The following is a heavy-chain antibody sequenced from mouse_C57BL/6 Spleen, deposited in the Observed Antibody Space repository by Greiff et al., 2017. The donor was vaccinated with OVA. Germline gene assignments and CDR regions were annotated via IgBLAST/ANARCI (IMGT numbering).Heavy chain of an antibody. CDR2: IYPRDGST. CDR1: GYTFTSYD. Sequence: VQLQQSGPELVKPGASVKLSCKASGYTFTSYDINWVKQRPGQGLEWIGWIYPRDGSTKYNEKFKGKATLTVDTSSSTAYMELHSLTSEDSAVYFCAAITTVVATDAMDYWGQGTSVTVSS. D-gene: IGHD1-1*01. V-gene: IGHV1-85*01. J-gene: IGHJ4*01. CDR3: AAITTVVATDAMDY.